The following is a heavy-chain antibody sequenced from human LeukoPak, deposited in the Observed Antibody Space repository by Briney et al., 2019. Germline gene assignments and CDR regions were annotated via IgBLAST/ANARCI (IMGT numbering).Heavy chain of an antibody. CDR1: GGTFSTSA. Sequence: SVKVSCKTSGGTFSTSAITWVRQAPGQGLEWMGRIIPVLNITTYAQRFQGRVTITADTSTSTVYMELSSLRSEDTAVYYCARGPPGRVYDSSKRGLFDPWGQGTLVTVSS. D-gene: IGHD3-22*01. V-gene: IGHV1-69*04. CDR2: IIPVLNIT. J-gene: IGHJ5*02. CDR3: ARGPPGRVYDSSKRGLFDP.